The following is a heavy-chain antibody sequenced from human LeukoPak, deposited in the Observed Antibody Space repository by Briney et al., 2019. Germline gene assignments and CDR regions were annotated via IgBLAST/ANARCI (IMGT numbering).Heavy chain of an antibody. V-gene: IGHV4-61*02. D-gene: IGHD3-10*01. J-gene: IGHJ3*02. CDR2: IYTTGST. CDR3: ARTTYYYGSGSYFDAFDI. Sequence: SQTLSLTCTVSGGSISSGSYYWSWIRQPAGKGLEWIGRIYTTGSTNYNPSLKSRVTISVDTSKNQSSLKLSSVTAADTAVYYCARTTYYYGSGSYFDAFDIWGQGTMVTVSS. CDR1: GGSISSGSYY.